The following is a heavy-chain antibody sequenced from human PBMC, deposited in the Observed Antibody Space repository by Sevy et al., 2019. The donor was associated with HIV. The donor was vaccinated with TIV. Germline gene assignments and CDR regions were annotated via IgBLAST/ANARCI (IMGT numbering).Heavy chain of an antibody. CDR3: ASDYS. CDR2: INQQGSDK. J-gene: IGHJ4*02. V-gene: IGHV3-7*01. CDR1: GFIFSNFW. Sequence: GGSLRLSCAGSGFIFSNFWMTWVRQGPGKGLEWVATINQQGSDKYYVDSVKGRFTISRDNAKNSVYLQMSSLRVEDTAMYYCASDYSWGQGTLVTVSS.